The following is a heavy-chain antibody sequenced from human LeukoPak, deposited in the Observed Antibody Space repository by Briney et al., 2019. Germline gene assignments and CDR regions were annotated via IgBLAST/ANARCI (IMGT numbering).Heavy chain of an antibody. CDR3: AKNLYYYGSGSYSTTDY. Sequence: GGSLRLSCAASGFTFSSYAISWIRQAPGKGLEWVSAISGSGGSTYYADSVKGRFTISRDNSKNTLYLQMNSLRAEDTAVYYCAKNLYYYGSGSYSTTDYWGQGTLVTVSS. CDR2: ISGSGGST. CDR1: GFTFSSYA. D-gene: IGHD3-10*01. J-gene: IGHJ4*02. V-gene: IGHV3-23*01.